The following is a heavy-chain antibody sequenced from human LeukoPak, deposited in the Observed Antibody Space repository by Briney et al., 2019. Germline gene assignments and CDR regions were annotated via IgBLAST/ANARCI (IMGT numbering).Heavy chain of an antibody. D-gene: IGHD6-19*01. CDR2: IYPGDSDT. V-gene: IGHV5-51*01. J-gene: IGHJ4*02. Sequence: AGESLKISCKGSGYSFTSYWIGWVRQMPGKGLEWMGIIYPGDSDTRYSPSFQGQVTISADKSISTAYLQWSSLKASDTAMYYCARVFGFGIAVAGEVGFDYWGQGTLVTVSS. CDR3: ARVFGFGIAVAGEVGFDY. CDR1: GYSFTSYW.